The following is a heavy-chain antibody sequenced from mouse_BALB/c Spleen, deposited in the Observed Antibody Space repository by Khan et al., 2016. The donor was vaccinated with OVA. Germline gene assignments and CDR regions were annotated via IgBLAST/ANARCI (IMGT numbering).Heavy chain of an antibody. CDR3: ARTARIIY. CDR1: GYSITSGYG. CDR2: ITNNGST. J-gene: IGHJ2*01. V-gene: IGHV3-1*02. Sequence: EVQLQESGPGLVKPSQSLSITCNVTGYSITSGYGWNWIRKFAGNKQEWIGDITNNGSTNYNQSLKSRITFTGDTSKNQSFMQLNSVTTEDTATYYCARTARIIYWGQGTTLTVSS. D-gene: IGHD1-2*01.